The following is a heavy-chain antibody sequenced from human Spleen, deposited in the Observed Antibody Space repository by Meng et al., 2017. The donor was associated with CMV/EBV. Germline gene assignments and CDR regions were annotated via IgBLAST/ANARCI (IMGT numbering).Heavy chain of an antibody. J-gene: IGHJ4*02. V-gene: IGHV1-69*04. CDR2: ILPMIGVP. D-gene: IGHD3-22*01. CDR1: GGTLNNYV. CDR3: ARKGEDRGGYYMAFDS. Sequence: SVKVSCKASGGTLNNYVINWVRQAPGQGLEWMGRILPMIGVPHHAQKFQDRVTMTADKSTGTAYMELRSLRSEDTAVYYCARKGEDRGGYYMAFDSWGQGTLVTVSS.